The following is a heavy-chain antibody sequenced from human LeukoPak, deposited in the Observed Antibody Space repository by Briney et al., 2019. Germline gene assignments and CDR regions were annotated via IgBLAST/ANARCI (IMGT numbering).Heavy chain of an antibody. CDR2: INPNTGGT. D-gene: IGHD6-19*01. CDR3: ARDVLLAVPALDY. V-gene: IGHV1-2*02. J-gene: IGHJ4*02. Sequence: ASVKVSCKASGYTFTGYYMHWVRQAPGRGLEWMGWINPNTGGTNYAQKFQGRVTMTRDTSISTAYMEQSSLRSDDTAMYYCARDVLLAVPALDYWGQETLVTVSS. CDR1: GYTFTGYY.